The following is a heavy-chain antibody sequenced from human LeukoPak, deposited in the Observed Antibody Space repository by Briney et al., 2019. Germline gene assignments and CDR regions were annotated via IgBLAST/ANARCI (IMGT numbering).Heavy chain of an antibody. CDR1: RFTFSTYR. CDR2: ISSSSSTI. J-gene: IGHJ4*02. CDR3: ARELAYTGYHRNFDS. Sequence: GGSLRLSCAASRFTFSTYRMNWVRQAPGKGLEWVSYISSSSSTIYYADSVKGRFTISRDNAKNSLYLQMNSLRAEDTAVYYCARELAYTGYHRNFDSWGQGTLVTVSS. V-gene: IGHV3-48*01. D-gene: IGHD1-26*01.